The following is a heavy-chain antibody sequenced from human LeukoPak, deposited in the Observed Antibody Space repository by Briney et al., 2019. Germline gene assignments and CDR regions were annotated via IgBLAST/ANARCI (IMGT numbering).Heavy chain of an antibody. V-gene: IGHV1-18*01. J-gene: IGHJ5*02. D-gene: IGHD2/OR15-2a*01. Sequence: ASVKVSCKASGYAFINYGITWVRQAPGQGLEWMGWSSPYNGNTNYAQKLQGRVTMTTDTSTNTAYMELRSLRSDDTAVYYCARGGIDIVTVPVSNWFDPWGQGTLVTVSS. CDR2: SSPYNGNT. CDR1: GYAFINYG. CDR3: ARGGIDIVTVPVSNWFDP.